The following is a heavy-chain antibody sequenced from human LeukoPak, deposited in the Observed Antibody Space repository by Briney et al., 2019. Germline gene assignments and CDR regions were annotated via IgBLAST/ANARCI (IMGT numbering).Heavy chain of an antibody. V-gene: IGHV1-18*01. J-gene: IGHJ4*02. CDR2: ISAYNGNT. CDR1: GYTFTSYG. Sequence: GASVKVSCKASGYTFTSYGISWVRQAPGQGLEWMGWISAYNGNTNYAQKLQGRVTMTTGTSTSTAYMELRSLRSDDTAVYYCARDRAGYSYGTFDYWGQGTLVTVSS. CDR3: ARDRAGYSYGTFDY. D-gene: IGHD5-18*01.